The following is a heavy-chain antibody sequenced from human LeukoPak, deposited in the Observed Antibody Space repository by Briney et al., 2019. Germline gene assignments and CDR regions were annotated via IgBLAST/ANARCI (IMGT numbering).Heavy chain of an antibody. Sequence: GGSLRLSCAASGFSLSDYSMTWVRQAPGKGLERVSSISGASVDIYYADSVKGRFTISRDNAKNSLYLNMNFLSVEDAAVYFCVRDRYSFGEYNYYYAMDVWGQGTTVTVSS. V-gene: IGHV3-21*01. J-gene: IGHJ6*01. CDR1: GFSLSDYS. D-gene: IGHD3-16*01. CDR2: ISGASVDI. CDR3: VRDRYSFGEYNYYYAMDV.